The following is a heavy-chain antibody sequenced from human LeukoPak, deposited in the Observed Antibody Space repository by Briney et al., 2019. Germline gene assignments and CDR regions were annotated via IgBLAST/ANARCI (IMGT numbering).Heavy chain of an antibody. CDR3: ARIRDGYNDAYDI. J-gene: IGHJ3*02. D-gene: IGHD5-24*01. Sequence: ASVTVSCKASGYTFTNYYIHWVRQAPGQGLEWMGLINPGGGNTNYAQNFQGRVTMTRDTSASTVYMGLSSVRSEDKAIYYCARIRDGYNDAYDIWGQGTVVTVPS. CDR1: GYTFTNYY. V-gene: IGHV1-46*01. CDR2: INPGGGNT.